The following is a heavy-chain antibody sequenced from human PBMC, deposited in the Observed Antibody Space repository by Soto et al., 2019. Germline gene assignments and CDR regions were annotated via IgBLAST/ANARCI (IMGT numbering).Heavy chain of an antibody. CDR1: GYTFTSYG. Sequence: ASVKVSCKASGYTFTSYGISWVRQAPGQGLEWMGWISAYNGNTNYAQKLQGRVTMTTDTSTSTAYMELRSLRSDDTAVYYCARDQNYYDSSGYYGNPGYWGQGTLVTVSS. CDR3: ARDQNYYDSSGYYGNPGY. V-gene: IGHV1-18*01. J-gene: IGHJ4*02. CDR2: ISAYNGNT. D-gene: IGHD3-22*01.